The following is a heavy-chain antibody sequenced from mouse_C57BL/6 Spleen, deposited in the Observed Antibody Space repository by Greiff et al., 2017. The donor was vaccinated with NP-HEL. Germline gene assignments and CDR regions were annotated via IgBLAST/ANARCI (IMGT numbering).Heavy chain of an antibody. Sequence: VKLMESGAELARPGASVKLSCKASGYTFTSYGISWVKQRPGQGLEWIGEIYPRSGNTYYNEKFKGKATLTADKSSSTAYMALRSLSSAASAVYFCARDYGRGWGQGTTLTVSS. CDR3: ARDYGRG. CDR2: IYPRSGNT. CDR1: GYTFTSYG. J-gene: IGHJ2*01. V-gene: IGHV1-81*01. D-gene: IGHD1-1*01.